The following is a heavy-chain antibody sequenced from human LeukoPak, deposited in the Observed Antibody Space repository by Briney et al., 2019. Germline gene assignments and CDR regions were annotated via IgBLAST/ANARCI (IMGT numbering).Heavy chain of an antibody. CDR2: IYYSGST. CDR1: GGSISSYY. J-gene: IGHJ4*02. Sequence: KASETLSLTCTVSGGSISSYYWSWIRQPPGKGLEWIGYIYYSGSTNYNPSLKSRVTIPVDTSKNQFSLKLSSVTAADTAVYYCARHPYHYYDSSGYPAAYYFDYWGQGTLVTVSS. CDR3: ARHPYHYYDSSGYPAAYYFDY. D-gene: IGHD3-22*01. V-gene: IGHV4-59*08.